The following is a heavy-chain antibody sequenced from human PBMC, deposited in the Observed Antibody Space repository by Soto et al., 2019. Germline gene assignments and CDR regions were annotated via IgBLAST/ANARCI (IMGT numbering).Heavy chain of an antibody. CDR2: IYHSGST. CDR3: ARGYCSSTSCWGYFDY. J-gene: IGHJ4*02. D-gene: IGHD2-2*01. Sequence: SETLSLTCAVSGGSISSGGYSWSWIRQPPGKGLEWIGYIYHSGSTYYNPSLKSRATISVDRSKNQFSLKLSSVTAADTAVYYCARGYCSSTSCWGYFDYWGQGTLVTVSS. CDR1: GGSISSGGYS. V-gene: IGHV4-30-2*01.